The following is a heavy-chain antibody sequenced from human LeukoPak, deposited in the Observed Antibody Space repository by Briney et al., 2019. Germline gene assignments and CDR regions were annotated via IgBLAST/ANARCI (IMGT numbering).Heavy chain of an antibody. Sequence: SVKVSCKASGGTFSSYAISWVRQAPGQGLEWMGRIIPILGIANYAQKLQGRVTITADKSTSTAYMELSSLRSEDTAVYYCARDIVVGPASYFDYWGQGTLVTVSS. V-gene: IGHV1-69*04. CDR1: GGTFSSYA. CDR2: IIPILGIA. J-gene: IGHJ4*02. CDR3: ARDIVVGPASYFDY. D-gene: IGHD2-21*01.